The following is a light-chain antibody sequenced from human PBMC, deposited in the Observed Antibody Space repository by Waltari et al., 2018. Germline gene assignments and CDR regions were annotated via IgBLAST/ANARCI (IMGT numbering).Light chain of an antibody. V-gene: IGKV3-11*01. CDR2: DAS. CDR1: QSISIL. Sequence: EIVLTQSPAPLSLSPGERATASSRASQSISILLAWYQQKPGQPPRLLLYDASNRATGIPARFRGSGSGTDFTHTISSLGPEDFAVYYCQQRDNWPRTFGQGPKVDI. J-gene: IGKJ1*01. CDR3: QQRDNWPRT.